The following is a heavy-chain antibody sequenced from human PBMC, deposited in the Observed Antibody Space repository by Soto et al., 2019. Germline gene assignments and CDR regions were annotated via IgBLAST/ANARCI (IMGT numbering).Heavy chain of an antibody. V-gene: IGHV5-10-1*01. CDR3: ARKGVVPAAILGYYYYGMDV. J-gene: IGHJ6*02. Sequence: GESLKISCKGSGYSFTSYWISWVRQMPGKGLEWMGRIDPSDSYTNYSPSFQGHVTISADKSISTAYLQWSSLKASDTAMYYCARKGVVPAAILGYYYYGMDVCGPGTTVTV. CDR1: GYSFTSYW. D-gene: IGHD2-2*02. CDR2: IDPSDSYT.